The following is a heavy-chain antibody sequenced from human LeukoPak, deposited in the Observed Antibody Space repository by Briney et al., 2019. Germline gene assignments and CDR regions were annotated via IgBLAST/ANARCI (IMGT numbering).Heavy chain of an antibody. J-gene: IGHJ4*02. V-gene: IGHV4-39*07. CDR1: GGSISSSGYY. CDR3: ARGPRSVTMIVVVKGDRAFDY. Sequence: SETLSLTCTVSGGSISSSGYYWGWIRQPPGKGLEWIGSMYYSGSTYYNPSLKSRVTISVDMSKNHFSLKLSSVTAADTAVYYCARGPRSVTMIVVVKGDRAFDYWGQGTLVTVSS. CDR2: MYYSGST. D-gene: IGHD3-22*01.